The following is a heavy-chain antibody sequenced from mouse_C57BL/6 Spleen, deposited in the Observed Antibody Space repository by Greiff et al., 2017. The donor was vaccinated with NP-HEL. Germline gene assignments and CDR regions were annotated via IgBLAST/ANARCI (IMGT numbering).Heavy chain of an antibody. Sequence: QVQLKQSGPELVKPGASVKISCKASGYAFSSSWMNWVKQRPGKGLEWIGRIYPGDGDTNYNGKFKGKATLTADKSSSTAYMQLSSLTSEDSAVYFCARRGNWYFDVWGTGTTVTVSS. V-gene: IGHV1-82*01. J-gene: IGHJ1*03. CDR1: GYAFSSSW. CDR3: ARRGNWYFDV. CDR2: IYPGDGDT.